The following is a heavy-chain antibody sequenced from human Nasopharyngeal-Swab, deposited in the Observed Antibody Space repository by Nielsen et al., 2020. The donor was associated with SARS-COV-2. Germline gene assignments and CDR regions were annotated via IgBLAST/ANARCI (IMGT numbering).Heavy chain of an antibody. D-gene: IGHD3-9*01. J-gene: IGHJ4*02. V-gene: IGHV3-74*01. CDR1: GFTFSSYW. Sequence: GGSLRLSCAASGFTFSSYWMHWVRQAPGKGLVWVSRINSYWSSTNYADSVKGRFTISRDNAKNTLYMQMNSLRAEDTAVYYCARGTYYDILTGYSYFDYWGQGTLVTVSS. CDR2: INSYWSST. CDR3: ARGTYYDILTGYSYFDY.